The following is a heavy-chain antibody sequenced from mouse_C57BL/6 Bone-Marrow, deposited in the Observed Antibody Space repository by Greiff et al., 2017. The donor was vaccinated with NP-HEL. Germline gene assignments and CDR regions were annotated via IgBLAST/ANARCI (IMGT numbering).Heavy chain of an antibody. CDR2: IYPGNSDT. CDR3: RIYYYGGDYYAMDY. Sequence: VQLQQSGTVLARPGASVKMSCKTSGYTFTSYWMHWVKQRPGQGLEWIGAIYPGNSDTSYNQKFKGKAKLTAVTSASTAYMELSSLTNEDSAVYYCRIYYYGGDYYAMDYWGQGTSVTVSS. J-gene: IGHJ4*01. V-gene: IGHV1-5*01. CDR1: GYTFTSYW. D-gene: IGHD1-1*01.